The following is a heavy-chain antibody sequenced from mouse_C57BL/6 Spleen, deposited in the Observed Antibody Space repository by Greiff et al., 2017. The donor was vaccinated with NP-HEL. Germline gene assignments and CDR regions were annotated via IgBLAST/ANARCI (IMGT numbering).Heavy chain of an antibody. V-gene: IGHV1-50*01. Sequence: QVQLQQPGAELVKPGASVKLSCKASGYTFTSYWMQWVKQRPGQGLEWIGDIDPSDGSTNYNQKFKGKATLTVDTSSSTAYMQLSSLTSEDSAVYYCARPSEGYLDYWGQGTTLTVSS. CDR2: IDPSDGST. J-gene: IGHJ2*01. CDR1: GYTFTSYW. CDR3: ARPSEGYLDY.